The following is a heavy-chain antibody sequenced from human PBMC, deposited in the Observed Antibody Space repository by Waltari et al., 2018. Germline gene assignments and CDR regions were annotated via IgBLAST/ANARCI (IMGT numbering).Heavy chain of an antibody. CDR1: GFTFSTSW. J-gene: IGHJ4*02. V-gene: IGHV3-15*01. Sequence: EVQLVESGGGLVKPGGSLRLSCAASGFTFSTSWMSWVRQAPGKGLEWVGRIKSKTDGGTTDYAAPVKGRFTISRDDSKNTLYLQMNSLKTEDTAVYYCAKDRLLGSDYWGQGTLVTVSS. CDR2: IKSKTDGGTT. D-gene: IGHD6-6*01. CDR3: AKDRLLGSDY.